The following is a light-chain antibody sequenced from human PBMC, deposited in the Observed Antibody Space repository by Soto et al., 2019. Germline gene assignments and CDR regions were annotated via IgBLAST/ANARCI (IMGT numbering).Light chain of an antibody. CDR1: SSDVGGYNY. CDR3: SSYTSSSTRV. Sequence: QSALTQPASVSGSPGQSLTISCTGTSSDVGGYNYVSWYQQHPGKAPKLMIYDVSNRPSGVSNRVSGSKSGNTASLTIYGLQAEDEADYYCSSYTSSSTRVFGTGTKVTVL. V-gene: IGLV2-14*01. J-gene: IGLJ1*01. CDR2: DVS.